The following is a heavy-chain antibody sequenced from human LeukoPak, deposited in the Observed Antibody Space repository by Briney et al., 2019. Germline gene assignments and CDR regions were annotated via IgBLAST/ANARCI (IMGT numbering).Heavy chain of an antibody. J-gene: IGHJ4*02. D-gene: IGHD2-21*02. Sequence: SETLSLTCTVSGGSISGSSYYWGWIRQPPGKGPEWIGSIYYSGSTYYNPSLKSRVTISVDTSKNQFSLKLSSVTAADTAVYYCARLERSPVVVTANPGGDWGQGTLVTVSS. V-gene: IGHV4-39*01. CDR1: GGSISGSSYY. CDR3: ARLERSPVVVTANPGGD. CDR2: IYYSGST.